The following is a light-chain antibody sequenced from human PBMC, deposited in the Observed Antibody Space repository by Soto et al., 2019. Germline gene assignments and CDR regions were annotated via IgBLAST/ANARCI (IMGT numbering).Light chain of an antibody. CDR1: QTISSW. J-gene: IGKJ1*01. CDR3: QHYNSYSEA. CDR2: KAS. Sequence: DIQMTQSASTLSGSVGHSVTITCGASQTISSWLAWYQQKPGKAPKLLIYKASTLKSGVPSRFSGSGSGTEFTLTISSLKTDDCATYYCQHYNSYSEAFGQGTKVDIK. V-gene: IGKV1-5*03.